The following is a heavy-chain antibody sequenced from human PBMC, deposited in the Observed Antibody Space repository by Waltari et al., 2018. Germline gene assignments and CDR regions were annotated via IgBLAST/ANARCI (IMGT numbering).Heavy chain of an antibody. J-gene: IGHJ4*02. D-gene: IGHD4-17*01. CDR1: GGSISSSSYY. Sequence: QLQLQESGPGLVKPSETLSLTCTVSGGSISSSSYYWSWIRQPAGKGLEWIGRIYTSGSTNYNPSLKSRVTISVDTSKNQFSLKLSSVTAADTAVYYCARDYGDYSHDYWGQGTLVTVSS. CDR2: IYTSGST. CDR3: ARDYGDYSHDY. V-gene: IGHV4-61*02.